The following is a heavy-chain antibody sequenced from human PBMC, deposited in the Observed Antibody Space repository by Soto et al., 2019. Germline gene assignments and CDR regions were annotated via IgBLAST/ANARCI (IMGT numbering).Heavy chain of an antibody. D-gene: IGHD6-6*01. Sequence: QVQLQESGPGLVKPSQTLSLTCTVSGGSISSDDHYWTWIRQPPGKGLEWIGYIYYTGSTNYDPSLQSRVTISMDTSKKQFSLRVNSVTAADTAVYYCARDRSNSPDFFDFWGQGTLVTVSS. CDR2: IYYTGST. V-gene: IGHV4-30-4*01. CDR3: ARDRSNSPDFFDF. CDR1: GGSISSDDHY. J-gene: IGHJ4*02.